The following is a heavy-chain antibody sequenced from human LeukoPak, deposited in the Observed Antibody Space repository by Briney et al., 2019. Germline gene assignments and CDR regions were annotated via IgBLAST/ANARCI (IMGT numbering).Heavy chain of an antibody. J-gene: IGHJ4*02. V-gene: IGHV3-7*01. CDR3: ARVGVLRFLEWLLYHPYYFDH. D-gene: IGHD3-3*01. CDR1: GFTFGDYA. CDR2: IKQDGSEK. Sequence: PGGSLRLSCAASGFTFGDYAMSWFRQAPGKGLEWVANIKQDGSEKYYVDSVKGRFTISRDNAKNSLYLQMNSLRAEDTAVYYCARVGVLRFLEWLLYHPYYFDHWGQGTLVTVSS.